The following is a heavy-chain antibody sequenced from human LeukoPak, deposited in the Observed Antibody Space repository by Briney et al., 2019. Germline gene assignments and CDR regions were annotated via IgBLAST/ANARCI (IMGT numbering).Heavy chain of an antibody. J-gene: IGHJ6*03. Sequence: PGGSLRLSCAASRFTFSTYSMNWVRQAPGKGLEWVSSITSSRTYIYYADSVKGRFTISRDNAKNSLYLQMNSLRAEDTAVYYCARGDCSGGSCYSDYYYMDVWGKGTTVTVSS. CDR3: ARGDCSGGSCYSDYYYMDV. V-gene: IGHV3-21*01. CDR1: RFTFSTYS. CDR2: ITSSRTYI. D-gene: IGHD2-15*01.